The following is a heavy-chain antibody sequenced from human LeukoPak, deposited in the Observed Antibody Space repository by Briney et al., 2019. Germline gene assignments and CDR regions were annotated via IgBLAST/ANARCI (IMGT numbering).Heavy chain of an antibody. V-gene: IGHV3-53*01. Sequence: GGSLRLSCSASGFTVSGINMRWVRQAPGKGLEGVSITYRGYTYYADSVKGRVTISRDNSKNTLDLQMNSLRAEDTAVYYCARSGGYSSGWHFDYWGQGTLVTVSS. J-gene: IGHJ4*02. CDR1: GFTVSGIN. D-gene: IGHD6-19*01. CDR3: ARSGGYSSGWHFDY. CDR2: TYRGYT.